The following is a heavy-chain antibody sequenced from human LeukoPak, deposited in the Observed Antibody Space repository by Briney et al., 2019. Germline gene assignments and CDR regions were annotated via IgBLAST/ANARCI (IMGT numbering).Heavy chain of an antibody. CDR3: ARDRSTHSSSWYLDY. D-gene: IGHD6-13*01. CDR2: ISSSSNYI. V-gene: IGHV3-21*01. J-gene: IGHJ4*02. Sequence: GGSLRLSCAASGFTFSSYSMNWVRQAPGKGLEWVSSISSSSNYIYYADSVKGRFTISRDNAKNSLYLQMNSLRDEDTAIYYCARDRSTHSSSWYLDYWGQGTLVTVSS. CDR1: GFTFSSYS.